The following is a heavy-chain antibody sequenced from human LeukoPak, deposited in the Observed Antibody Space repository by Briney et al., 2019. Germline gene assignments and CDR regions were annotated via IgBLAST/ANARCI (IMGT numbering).Heavy chain of an antibody. J-gene: IGHJ6*02. Sequence: PSETLSLTCTVSGGSISSYYWSWIRQPPGKGLEWIGYIYYSGSTNYNPSLKSRVTISVDTSKNQFSLKLSSVTAADTAVYYCATRKLSSSPYYYYYGMDVWGQGTTVTVSS. CDR2: IYYSGST. CDR1: GGSISSYY. D-gene: IGHD6-13*01. CDR3: ATRKLSSSPYYYYYGMDV. V-gene: IGHV4-59*12.